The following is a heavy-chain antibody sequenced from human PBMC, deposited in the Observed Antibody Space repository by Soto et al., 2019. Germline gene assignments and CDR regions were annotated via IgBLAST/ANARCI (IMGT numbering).Heavy chain of an antibody. V-gene: IGHV4-31*03. CDR2: IYYSGST. CDR1: GGSISSGGYY. J-gene: IGHJ5*02. D-gene: IGHD2-15*01. Sequence: QVQLQEPGPGLVKPSQTLSLTCTVSGGSISSGGYYWSWVRQHPGKGLEWIGYIYYSGSTYYNPSIQSRVTISVDTSKNQFSLKLSSVTAADTAVYYCARDGYCSGGSCNWFDPWGQGPLVTVSS. CDR3: ARDGYCSGGSCNWFDP.